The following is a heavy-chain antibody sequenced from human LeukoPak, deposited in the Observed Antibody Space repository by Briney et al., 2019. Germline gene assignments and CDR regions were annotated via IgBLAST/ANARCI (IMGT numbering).Heavy chain of an antibody. D-gene: IGHD3-10*01. CDR3: ARGRGSGSYYAFDI. CDR2: INHSGST. CDR1: GGSFSGYY. V-gene: IGHV4-34*01. Sequence: SETLSLTCAVYGGSFSGYYWSWIRQPPGKVLEWIVEINHSGSTNYNPSLKSRVTISVGTSKNQFSLKLSSVTAADTAVYYCARGRGSGSYYAFDIWGQGTMVTVSS. J-gene: IGHJ3*02.